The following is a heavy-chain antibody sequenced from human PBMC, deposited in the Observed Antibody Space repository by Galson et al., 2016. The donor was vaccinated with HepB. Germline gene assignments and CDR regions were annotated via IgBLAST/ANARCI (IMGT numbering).Heavy chain of an antibody. D-gene: IGHD2-21*01. CDR1: GFTFSNYA. CDR2: ISYDGSNK. CDR3: TKDRVPLNSHSYYYGMYV. J-gene: IGHJ6*02. V-gene: IGHV3-30-3*01. Sequence: SLRLSCAASGFTFSNYAMHWVRQAPGKGLEWVAVISYDGSNKYYADSVKGRFTISRYNSKNTLYLQMNSLRAEDTAVYYCTKDRVPLNSHSYYYGMYVWGQGTTVTVSS.